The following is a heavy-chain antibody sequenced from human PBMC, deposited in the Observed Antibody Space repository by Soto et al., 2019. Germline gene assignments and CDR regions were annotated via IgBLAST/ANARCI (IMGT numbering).Heavy chain of an antibody. CDR3: VKELDTVRREVLSF. Sequence: PGRYLKLSCAASGVTFSSYAMSWVRHAPCKGLEWVSAISFTGSATYYADSVKGRFTISRDNSKNIVYLQMNSLRVDDTALYYCVKELDTVRREVLSFWGQAT. CDR2: ISFTGSAT. V-gene: IGHV3-23*05. CDR1: GVTFSSYA. D-gene: IGHD3-3*01. J-gene: IGHJ1*01.